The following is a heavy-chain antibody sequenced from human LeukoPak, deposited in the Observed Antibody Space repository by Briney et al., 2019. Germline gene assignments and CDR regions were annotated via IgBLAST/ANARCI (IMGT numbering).Heavy chain of an antibody. CDR2: ISSSGSYI. J-gene: IGHJ4*02. CDR3: ARGVGNYRYYFDY. CDR1: RFTFSSYS. D-gene: IGHD3-22*01. V-gene: IGHV3-21*01. Sequence: GGSLRLSCAASRFTFSSYSMNWVRQAPGKGLEWVSSISSSGSYIYHADSVKGRFTISRDNAKNSLYLQINSLRAEDTAVYYCARGVGNYRYYFDYWGQGTLVTVSS.